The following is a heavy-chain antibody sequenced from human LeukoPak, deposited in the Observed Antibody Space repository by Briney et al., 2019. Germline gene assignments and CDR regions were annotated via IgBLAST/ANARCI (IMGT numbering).Heavy chain of an antibody. CDR1: GGSFSGYY. CDR2: INHSGST. CDR3: ARVPGSWFLFDY. D-gene: IGHD6-13*01. J-gene: IGHJ4*02. V-gene: IGHV4-34*01. Sequence: KPSETLSLTCAVYGGSFSGYYWSWIRQPPGKGLEWIGEINHSGSTNYNPSLKSRVTISVDKSKNQFSLKLSSVTAADTAVYYCARVPGSWFLFDYWGQGTLVTVSS.